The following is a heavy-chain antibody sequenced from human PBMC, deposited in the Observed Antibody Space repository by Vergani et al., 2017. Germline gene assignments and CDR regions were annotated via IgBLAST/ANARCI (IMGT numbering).Heavy chain of an antibody. J-gene: IGHJ4*02. CDR2: INPNSGGT. CDR1: GYTFTGYY. V-gene: IGHV1-2*02. CDR3: ARARAIWFGAFDY. Sequence: QVQLVQSGAEVKKPGASVKVSCKASGYTFTGYYMHWVRQAPGQGLEWMGWINPNSGGTNYAQKFQGRVTMTRDTSISTAYRELSRLRSDEPAVYYCARARAIWFGAFDYWGQGTLVTVSS. D-gene: IGHD3-10*01.